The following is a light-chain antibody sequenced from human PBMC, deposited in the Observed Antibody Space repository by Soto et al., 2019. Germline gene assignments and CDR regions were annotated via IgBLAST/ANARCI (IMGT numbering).Light chain of an antibody. Sequence: QSALTQPRSVSGSPGQSVTVSCTGTSSDVGGYNYVSWYQQHPGKAPKLIISDVTNRPSGVPDRFSGSKSGNTASQTISGLQGEDEAEYYCCSYGGSYTLIFGGGTKLTVL. J-gene: IGLJ2*01. CDR2: DVT. V-gene: IGLV2-11*01. CDR1: SSDVGGYNY. CDR3: CSYGGSYTLI.